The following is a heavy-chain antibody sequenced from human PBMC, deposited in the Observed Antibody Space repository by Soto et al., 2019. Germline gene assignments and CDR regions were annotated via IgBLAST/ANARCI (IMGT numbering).Heavy chain of an antibody. Sequence: ASVKVSCKASGYTFTGSYMHWVRQAPGQGLEWMGWINPNSGGTNYAQKFQGRVTMTRDTSISTAYMELSRLRSDDTAVYYCAIGTPAEYNWFDPWGQGTLVTV. CDR2: INPNSGGT. D-gene: IGHD1-1*01. J-gene: IGHJ5*02. V-gene: IGHV1-2*02. CDR1: GYTFTGSY. CDR3: AIGTPAEYNWFDP.